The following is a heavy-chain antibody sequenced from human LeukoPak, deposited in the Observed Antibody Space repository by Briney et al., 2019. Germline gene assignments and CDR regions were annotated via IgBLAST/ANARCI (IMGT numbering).Heavy chain of an antibody. CDR2: IKQHGSET. Sequence: PGGSLRLSCVASGFTFSSHWMSWVRQAPGKGLEWVATIKQHGSETYYVDSVEGRFTISRDNAKNSLYLQMNSLRAEDTAFYLCARIPPYDVTARVVIRENYFDQWGQGSLVTVSS. D-gene: IGHD3-22*01. CDR1: GFTFSSHW. V-gene: IGHV3-7*01. CDR3: ARIPPYDVTARVVIRENYFDQ. J-gene: IGHJ4*02.